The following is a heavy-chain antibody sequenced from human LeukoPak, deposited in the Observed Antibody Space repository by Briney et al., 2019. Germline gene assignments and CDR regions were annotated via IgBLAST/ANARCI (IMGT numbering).Heavy chain of an antibody. CDR3: ARGHNGGYGSFDY. V-gene: IGHV4-39*01. D-gene: IGHD5-12*01. Sequence: PSETLSLTCTVSGCSITSSNYYWGWIRQPPGKGLEGIGSIYYSGSTDYNPSLKSRVTISVDTSKNQFSLKLSSMTAADTAVYYCARGHNGGYGSFDYWGQGTLVTVSS. CDR1: GCSITSSNYY. CDR2: IYYSGST. J-gene: IGHJ4*02.